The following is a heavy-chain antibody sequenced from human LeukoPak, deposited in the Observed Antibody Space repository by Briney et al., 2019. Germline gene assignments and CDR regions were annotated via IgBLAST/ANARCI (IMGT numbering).Heavy chain of an antibody. V-gene: IGHV3-74*01. CDR1: GFIFSNFW. CDR3: GRGMRDYYGLDY. Sequence: PGGSLRLSCAASGFIFSNFWMHWVRQVPGKGLVWVSHINSDGRTTDYADSVRGRFTISRDNVKNTLYLQMNRLTVEDTAVYYCGRGMRDYYGLDYWGQGFLVTVSS. CDR2: INSDGRTT. J-gene: IGHJ4*02. D-gene: IGHD3-10*01.